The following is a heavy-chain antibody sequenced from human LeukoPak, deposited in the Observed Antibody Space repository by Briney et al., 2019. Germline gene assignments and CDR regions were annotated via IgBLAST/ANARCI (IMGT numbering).Heavy chain of an antibody. Sequence: SETLSLTCAVSGGSFSGYYWSWIRQPPGKGLEWIGEINHSGSTNYNPSLKSRVTISVDTSKNQFSLKLSSVTAADTAVYYCARVRSSGYYGRWAAYYFDYWGQGTPVTVSS. D-gene: IGHD3-22*01. V-gene: IGHV4-34*01. J-gene: IGHJ4*02. CDR2: INHSGST. CDR3: ARVRSSGYYGRWAAYYFDY. CDR1: GGSFSGYY.